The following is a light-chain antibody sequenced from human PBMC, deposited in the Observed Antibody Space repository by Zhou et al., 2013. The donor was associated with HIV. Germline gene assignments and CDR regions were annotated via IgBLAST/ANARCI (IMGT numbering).Light chain of an antibody. Sequence: DIQMTQSPSSLSASIGDRVSITCRSSQSITTYLNWYQHKPGKAPKLLIYGSSNLQSGVPSRFSGSGSGTEFTLTISSLQPDDFATYYCQQYNAHPITFGQGTRLEIK. CDR3: QQYNAHPIT. CDR1: QSITTY. V-gene: IGKV1-39*01. J-gene: IGKJ5*01. CDR2: GSS.